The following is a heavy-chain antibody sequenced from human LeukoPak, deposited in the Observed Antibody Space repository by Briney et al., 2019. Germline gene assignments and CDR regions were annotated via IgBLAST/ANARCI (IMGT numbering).Heavy chain of an antibody. D-gene: IGHD1-26*01. J-gene: IGHJ4*02. Sequence: ASVTVSCMPFGYTFTDDYMHWVRQPPGQGREGMGWVNPKSGGTNSPQKFQGRVTITRDTSISTAYMALRRMGSDDTAVYYCVSGGQWEMATMEVWGQGTLVTVSS. CDR1: GYTFTDDY. V-gene: IGHV1-2*02. CDR3: VSGGQWEMATMEV. CDR2: VNPKSGGT.